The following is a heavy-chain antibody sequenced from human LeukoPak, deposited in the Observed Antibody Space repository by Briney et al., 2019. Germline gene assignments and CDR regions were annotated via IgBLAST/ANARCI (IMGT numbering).Heavy chain of an antibody. CDR2: ISGSNSYI. J-gene: IGHJ4*02. Sequence: GGSLRLSCVASGFTFNSYSMNWVRQAPGKVLEWVSSISGSNSYIYYADSMKGRFTISRDNAKNSLYLQMNSLRAEGTAVYYCTRDPRRLDYWGQGTLVTVSS. CDR3: TRDPRRLDY. CDR1: GFTFNSYS. V-gene: IGHV3-21*04.